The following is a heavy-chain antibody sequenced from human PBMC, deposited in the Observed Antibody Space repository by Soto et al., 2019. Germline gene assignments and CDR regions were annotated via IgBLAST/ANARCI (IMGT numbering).Heavy chain of an antibody. CDR3: ATTDVDTPMVMVILDY. J-gene: IGHJ4*02. CDR2: IIPILGIT. D-gene: IGHD5-18*01. V-gene: IGHV1-69*02. Sequence: QVQLVHSGAEVRKPGSSVKVSCEASGGTFSTYTFNWVRQAPGQGLEWMGRIIPILGITNYAQKFQGRVTLTADNSTSTAYVDLISLRSEDTAVYYCATTDVDTPMVMVILDYWGQGTLVTVSS. CDR1: GGTFSTYT.